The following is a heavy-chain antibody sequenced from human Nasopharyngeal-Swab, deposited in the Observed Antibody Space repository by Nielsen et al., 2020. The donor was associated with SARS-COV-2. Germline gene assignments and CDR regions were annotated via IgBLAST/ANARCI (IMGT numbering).Heavy chain of an antibody. CDR1: GFTFSSYG. CDR2: IWYDGSNK. D-gene: IGHD6-19*01. CDR3: ARDSSGWYYFDY. J-gene: IGHJ4*02. V-gene: IGHV3-33*01. Sequence: GGSLRLSCAASGFTFSSYGMHWVRQAPGKGLEWVAVIWYDGSNKYYADSVKGRFTISRDNSKNTLYLQMSSLRAEDTAVYYCARDSSGWYYFDYWGQGTLVTVSS.